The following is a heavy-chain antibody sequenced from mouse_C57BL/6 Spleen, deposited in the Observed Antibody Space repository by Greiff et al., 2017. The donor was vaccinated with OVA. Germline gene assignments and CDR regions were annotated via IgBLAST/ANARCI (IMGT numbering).Heavy chain of an antibody. D-gene: IGHD1-1*01. CDR1: GYTFTSYW. CDR3: ASYYYYLDY. J-gene: IGHJ2*01. V-gene: IGHV1-64*01. Sequence: QVQLQQPGAELVKPGASVKLSCKASGYTFTSYWMHWVKQRPGQGLEWIGMIHPNGGSTNYNEKFTSKGTLTVDKSSSTTYMQLSRLRSEDTAVYYAASYYYYLDYWGQGTTLTVSS. CDR2: IHPNGGST.